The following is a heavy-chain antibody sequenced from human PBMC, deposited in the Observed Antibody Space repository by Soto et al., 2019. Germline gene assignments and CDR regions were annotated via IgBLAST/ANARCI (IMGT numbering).Heavy chain of an antibody. V-gene: IGHV1-18*04. CDR3: ARGRHRNPDY. J-gene: IGHJ4*02. Sequence: ASVKVSCKTSGYTFINFGITWVRQAPGQGLEWVGKIRGYNGDTNYAPKLQGRVTMTTDTSTSTAYLELRTLRSDDTAVYYCARGRHRNPDYWRQGTLVTV. CDR1: GYTFINFG. D-gene: IGHD4-4*01. CDR2: IRGYNGDT.